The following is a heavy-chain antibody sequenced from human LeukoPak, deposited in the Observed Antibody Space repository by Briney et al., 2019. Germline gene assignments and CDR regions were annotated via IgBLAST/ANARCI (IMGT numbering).Heavy chain of an antibody. J-gene: IGHJ1*01. CDR3: ARSEVGYCSGGSCRSLSAAEYFQH. V-gene: IGHV1-69*13. CDR2: IIPIFGTA. Sequence: GASVKVSCKASGGTFSSYAISWVRQAPGQGREWVGGIIPIFGTANYAQMLRGRVKITADESTSTAYMEVSSLRSEDTAVYYCARSEVGYCSGGSCRSLSAAEYFQHWGQGTLVTVSS. CDR1: GGTFSSYA. D-gene: IGHD2-15*01.